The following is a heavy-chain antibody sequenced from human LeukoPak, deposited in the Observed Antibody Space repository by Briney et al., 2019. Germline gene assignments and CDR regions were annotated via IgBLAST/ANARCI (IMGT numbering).Heavy chain of an antibody. CDR2: ISGSGGST. Sequence: GGSLRLSCAASGFTFSRYAMSWVRQAPGKGLVWVSAISGSGGSTYYADSVKGRFTISRENSKNTLYLQMNSLRAEDTAVYYCAKDLKSWHIVGVTAIRPHAFDIWGQGTMVTVSS. CDR3: AKDLKSWHIVGVTAIRPHAFDI. D-gene: IGHD2-21*02. V-gene: IGHV3-23*01. J-gene: IGHJ3*02. CDR1: GFTFSRYA.